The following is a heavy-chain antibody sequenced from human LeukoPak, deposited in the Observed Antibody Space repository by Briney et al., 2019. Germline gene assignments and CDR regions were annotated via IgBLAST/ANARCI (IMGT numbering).Heavy chain of an antibody. CDR3: AKSAGTTWDLPDY. D-gene: IGHD1-1*01. V-gene: IGHV3-30*04. CDR2: ISYDGSNK. J-gene: IGHJ4*02. CDR1: GFTFSSYV. Sequence: GGSLRLSCAASGFTFSSYVMHWVRQAPGKGLEWVAVISYDGSNKYYADSVKGRFTISRDNSKNTLYLQMNSLRAEDTAVYYCAKSAGTTWDLPDYWGQGTLVTVSS.